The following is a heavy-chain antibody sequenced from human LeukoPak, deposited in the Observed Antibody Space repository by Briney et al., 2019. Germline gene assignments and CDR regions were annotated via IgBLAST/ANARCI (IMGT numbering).Heavy chain of an antibody. V-gene: IGHV3-53*01. CDR1: GFTVDSNY. CDR3: ARGDDSGYYDYFDY. CDR2: IYTGGNT. D-gene: IGHD3-22*01. Sequence: GGFLRLSCAASGFTVDSNYLSWVRQAPGKGLEWVSTIYTGGNTYYAASVKGRFTISRDFSKNTVLLHMNSLRAEDTAMYYCARGDDSGYYDYFDYWGQGALVTVSS. J-gene: IGHJ4*02.